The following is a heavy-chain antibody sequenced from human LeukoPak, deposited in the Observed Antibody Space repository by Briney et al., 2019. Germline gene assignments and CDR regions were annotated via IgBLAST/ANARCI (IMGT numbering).Heavy chain of an antibody. CDR1: EFTFSAYA. D-gene: IGHD3-22*01. V-gene: IGHV3-30*04. CDR2: ISPDGNNK. CDR3: ARDRGYYDSSGYYYKGYFDY. J-gene: IGHJ4*02. Sequence: GGSLRLSCAASEFTFSAYAMHWVRQAPGKGLEWVTFISPDGNNKYYADSVKGRFTISRDSSKNTLYLQMNSLRTEDTAVYYCARDRGYYDSSGYYYKGYFDYWGQGTLVTVSS.